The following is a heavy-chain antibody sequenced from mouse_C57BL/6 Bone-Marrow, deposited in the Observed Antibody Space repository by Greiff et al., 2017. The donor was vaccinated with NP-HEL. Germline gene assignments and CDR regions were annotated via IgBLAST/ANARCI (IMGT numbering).Heavy chain of an antibody. Sequence: GGGLVQPKGSLKLSCAASGFSFNTYAMNWVRQAPGKGLEWVARIRSKSNNYATYYADSVKDRFTISRDDSESMLYLQMNNLKTEDTAMYYCVRRRLLGYFDVWGTGTTVTVSS. J-gene: IGHJ1*03. D-gene: IGHD2-3*01. CDR2: IRSKSNNYAT. CDR3: VRRRLLGYFDV. V-gene: IGHV10-1*01. CDR1: GFSFNTYA.